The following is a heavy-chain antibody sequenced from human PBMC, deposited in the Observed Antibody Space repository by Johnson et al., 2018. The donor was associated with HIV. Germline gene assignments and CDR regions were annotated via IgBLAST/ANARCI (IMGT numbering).Heavy chain of an antibody. CDR2: ISWTSGSI. J-gene: IGHJ3*02. CDR1: GFIFDDYA. Sequence: VQLVESGGGVVQPGRSLRLSCAPSGFIFDDYAMHWVRQVPGKGLEWVSGISWTSGSIGYADFVQGRFTISRDNAKNSLYLQMSSLRPEDTAVYYCARERPAYSSSSSHAFDIWGQGTMVTVSS. V-gene: IGHV3-9*01. CDR3: ARERPAYSSSSSHAFDI. D-gene: IGHD6-6*01.